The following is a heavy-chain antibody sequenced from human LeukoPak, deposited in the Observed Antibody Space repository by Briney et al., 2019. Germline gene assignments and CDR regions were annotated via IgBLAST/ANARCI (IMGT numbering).Heavy chain of an antibody. CDR2: ISGSGGST. CDR1: GFTFSSYA. D-gene: IGHD3-22*01. V-gene: IGHV3-23*01. J-gene: IGHJ4*02. CDR3: AKIPYNYDRSGRYYFDY. Sequence: GGSLRLSCAASGFTFSSYAMSWVRQAPGKGLEWVSIISGSGGSTYYADSVKGRFTISRDNSKNTLYLQMNNLRAEDTAVYYCAKIPYNYDRSGRYYFDYWGQGTLVTVSS.